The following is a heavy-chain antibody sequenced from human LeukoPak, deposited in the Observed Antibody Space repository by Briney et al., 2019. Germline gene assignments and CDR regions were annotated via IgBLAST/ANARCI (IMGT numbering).Heavy chain of an antibody. V-gene: IGHV4-30-4*01. J-gene: IGHJ6*02. CDR3: ARGVSITIFGVVIQYYYYGMDV. Sequence: KPSETLSLTCTVSGGSISSGDYYWSWIRQPPGKGLEWIGYIYYRGSTYYNPSLKSRVTISVDTSKNQFSLKLSSVTAADTAVYYCARGVSITIFGVVIQYYYYGMDVWGQGTTVTVSS. CDR1: GGSISSGDYY. CDR2: IYYRGST. D-gene: IGHD3-3*01.